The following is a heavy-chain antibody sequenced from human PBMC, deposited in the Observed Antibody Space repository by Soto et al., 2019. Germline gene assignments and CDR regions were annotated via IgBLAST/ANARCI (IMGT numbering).Heavy chain of an antibody. CDR2: IQSGGTT. D-gene: IGHD2-15*01. CDR3: ARDDVLCDGGRCSGTPLGV. CDR1: GFTVSSKY. V-gene: IGHV3-66*01. Sequence: EVQLVESGGGLVQPGGSLRLSCAASGFTVSSKYMTWVRQAPGKGLEWVSLIQSGGTTYYADSVKGRFTISRDTSENTLNLQMDSLRVEDTAVYYCARDDVLCDGGRCSGTPLGVWDKGTKVPVSS. J-gene: IGHJ6*04.